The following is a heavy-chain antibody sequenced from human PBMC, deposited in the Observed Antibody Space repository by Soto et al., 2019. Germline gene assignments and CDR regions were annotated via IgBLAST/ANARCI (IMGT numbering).Heavy chain of an antibody. J-gene: IGHJ4*02. Sequence: PGGSLRLCCAASGFSFSSYSMDWVRQAPGKGLEWVSLIGGSGGTTYYTDSVKGRFTISRDNSENTLYLQMNSLRAEDTAVYFCAKTGDLLYWFDCWGQGTLVTVS. CDR1: GFSFSSYS. CDR2: IGGSGGTT. D-gene: IGHD2-8*02. CDR3: AKTGDLLYWFDC. V-gene: IGHV3-23*01.